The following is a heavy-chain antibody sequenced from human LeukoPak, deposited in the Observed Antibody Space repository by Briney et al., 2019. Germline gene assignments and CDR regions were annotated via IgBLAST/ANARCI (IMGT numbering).Heavy chain of an antibody. Sequence: SETLSLTCAVYGGSFSGYYWSWIRQPPGKGLEWIGEINHSGSTNYNPSLKSRVTISVDTSKNQFSLKLSSVTAADTAVYYCASQTIYGSGRNFDYWGQGTLVTVSS. J-gene: IGHJ4*02. V-gene: IGHV4-34*01. CDR2: INHSGST. D-gene: IGHD3-10*01. CDR1: GGSFSGYY. CDR3: ASQTIYGSGRNFDY.